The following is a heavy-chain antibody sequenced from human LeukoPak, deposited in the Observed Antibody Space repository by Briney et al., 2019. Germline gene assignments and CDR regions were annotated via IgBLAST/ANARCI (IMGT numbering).Heavy chain of an antibody. V-gene: IGHV3-7*01. CDR1: GFTFSSFW. CDR2: IKQDGSEQ. J-gene: IGHJ5*02. Sequence: PGGSLRLPCAASGFTFSSFWMSWVRQAPGKGLEWVANIKQDGSEQYYVGSVKGRFTISRDNAKNSLYLQMNSVRAEDTAVYYCARDKGIKGSCYSVCGWFDPWGQGTLVTVSS. CDR3: ARDKGIKGSCYSVCGWFDP. D-gene: IGHD2-15*01.